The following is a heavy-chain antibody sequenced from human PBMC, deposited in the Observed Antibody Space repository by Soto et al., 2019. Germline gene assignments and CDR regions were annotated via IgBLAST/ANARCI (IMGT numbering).Heavy chain of an antibody. CDR2: ISYDGSNK. J-gene: IGHJ5*02. CDR3: ARAPYCSGGSCQPDNWFDP. CDR1: GFTFSSYA. Sequence: GSLRLSCAASGFTFSSYAMHWVRQAPGKGLEWVAVISYDGSNKYYADSVKGRFTISRDNSKNTLYLQMNSLRAEDTAVYYCARAPYCSGGSCQPDNWFDPWGQGTLVTVSS. D-gene: IGHD2-15*01. V-gene: IGHV3-30*04.